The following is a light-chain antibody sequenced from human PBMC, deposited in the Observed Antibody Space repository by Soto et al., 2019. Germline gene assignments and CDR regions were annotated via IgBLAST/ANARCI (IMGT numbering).Light chain of an antibody. Sequence: QSALTQPASVSGSPGQSITISCTGTGSDVGGYNYVSWHQQYPGKAPKLVIYDVTNRPSWVSNRFSGSKSGNTASLTISGLQAEDEADYYCSSYTRGRTYVFGTGTKLTVL. CDR2: DVT. V-gene: IGLV2-14*03. CDR3: SSYTRGRTYV. CDR1: GSDVGGYNY. J-gene: IGLJ1*01.